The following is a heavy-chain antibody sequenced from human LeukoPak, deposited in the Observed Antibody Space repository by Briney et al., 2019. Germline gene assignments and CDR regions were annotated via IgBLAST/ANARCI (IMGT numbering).Heavy chain of an antibody. CDR1: GFTVSSHY. CDR2: IYSGGST. CDR3: ARGFTVDGGDYFDY. V-gene: IGHV3-53*01. Sequence: PGGSLRLSCAASGFTVSSHYMSWVRQAPGKGLEWVSVIYSGGSTYYADSVKGRFTISRDNSENTLYLQVNSLRAEDTAVYYCARGFTVDGGDYFDYWGQGTLVTVSS. J-gene: IGHJ4*02. D-gene: IGHD3-9*01.